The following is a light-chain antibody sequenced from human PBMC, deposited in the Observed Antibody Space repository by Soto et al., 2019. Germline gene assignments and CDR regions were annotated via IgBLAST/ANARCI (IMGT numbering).Light chain of an antibody. J-gene: IGLJ1*01. CDR1: SSEVGGYNF. CDR3: SSYTTSTTRQIV. CDR2: DVS. Sequence: QSVLTQPASVSGSPGQSITISCTGTSSEVGGYNFVSWYQHHPGKAPKLIIYDVSNRPSGVSNRFSGSKSGNTASLTISGLQSEDDSDYYCSSYTTSTTRQIVFGPWPNVT. V-gene: IGLV2-14*03.